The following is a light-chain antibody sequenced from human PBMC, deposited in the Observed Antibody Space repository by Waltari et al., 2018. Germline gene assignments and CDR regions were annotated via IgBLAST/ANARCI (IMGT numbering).Light chain of an antibody. CDR1: QSVSSY. V-gene: IGKV3-11*01. Sequence: EIVLTQSPATLSLSPGERANLSCRASQSVSSYLAWYQQKPGQAPRLLIYEASKRATGIPARFSGGGSGTDFTLTISSLEPEDFAVYYCQQRSNWPLLTFGGGTKVEIK. J-gene: IGKJ4*01. CDR3: QQRSNWPLLT. CDR2: EAS.